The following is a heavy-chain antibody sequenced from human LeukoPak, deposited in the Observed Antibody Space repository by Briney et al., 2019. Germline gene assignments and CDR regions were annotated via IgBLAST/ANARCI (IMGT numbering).Heavy chain of an antibody. D-gene: IGHD5-12*01. V-gene: IGHV3-30*04. Sequence: PGGSLRLSCAASGFTFSSYAMHWVRQAPGKGLEWVAVISYDGSNKYYADSVKGRFTISRDNSKNTLYLQMNSLRAEDTAVYYCARDGVDIVATIPFDYWGQGTLVNVSS. CDR3: ARDGVDIVATIPFDY. J-gene: IGHJ4*02. CDR1: GFTFSSYA. CDR2: ISYDGSNK.